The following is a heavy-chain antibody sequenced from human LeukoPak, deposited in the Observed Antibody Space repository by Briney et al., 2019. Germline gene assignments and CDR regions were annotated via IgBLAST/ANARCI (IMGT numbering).Heavy chain of an antibody. D-gene: IGHD3-16*01. J-gene: IGHJ4*02. CDR1: GFNFSIYS. Sequence: GGSLRLSCAASGFNFSIYSMNWVRQAPGKGLEWVSYITRSSTTIYYADSVKGRFTISRDNAKNSLYLQMDSLRAEDTAVYYCARDRIGGEEYWGQGTLVTVSS. CDR3: ARDRIGGEEY. V-gene: IGHV3-48*01. CDR2: ITRSSTTI.